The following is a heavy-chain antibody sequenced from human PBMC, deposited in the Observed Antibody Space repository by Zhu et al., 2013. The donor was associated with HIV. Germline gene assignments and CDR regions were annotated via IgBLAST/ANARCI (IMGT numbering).Heavy chain of an antibody. V-gene: IGHV1-8*01. D-gene: IGHD5-18*01. J-gene: IGHJ6*02. Sequence: QVQLVQSGAEVKKPGASVKVSCKASGYTFTSYDINWVRQATGQGLEWMGWMNPNSGNTGYAQKFQGRVTMTRNTSISTAYMELSSLRSEDTAVYYCARAVSWAAMVSYYYYGMDVWGQGTTGHRLL. CDR1: GYTFTSYD. CDR3: ARAVSWAAMVSYYYYGMDV. CDR2: MNPNSGNT.